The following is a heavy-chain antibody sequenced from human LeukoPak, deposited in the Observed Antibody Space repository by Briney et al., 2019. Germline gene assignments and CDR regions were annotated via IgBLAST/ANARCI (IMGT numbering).Heavy chain of an antibody. D-gene: IGHD3-3*01. CDR1: GYTFTSYY. CDR2: INPSGGST. Sequence: VASVKVSCKASGYTFTSYYMHWVRQAPGQGLEWMGIINPSGGSTSYAQKFQGRVTMTRDTSTSTVYMELSSLRSEDTAVYYCARNPTPHIVNKDFWSGYYPFDYWGQGTLVTVSS. CDR3: ARNPTPHIVNKDFWSGYYPFDY. V-gene: IGHV1-46*01. J-gene: IGHJ4*02.